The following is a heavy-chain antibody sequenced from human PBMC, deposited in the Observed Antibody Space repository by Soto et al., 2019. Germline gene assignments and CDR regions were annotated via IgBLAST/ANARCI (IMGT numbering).Heavy chain of an antibody. Sequence: SETLSLTCAVYGGSFSGYYWSWIRQPPGKGLEWIGEINHSGSTNYNPSLKSRVTISVDTSKNQFSLKLSSVTAADTAVYYCARVRGVSGSGWVPYYFDYWGQGTLVTVSS. V-gene: IGHV4-34*01. CDR1: GGSFSGYY. CDR3: ARVRGVSGSGWVPYYFDY. J-gene: IGHJ4*02. D-gene: IGHD6-19*01. CDR2: INHSGST.